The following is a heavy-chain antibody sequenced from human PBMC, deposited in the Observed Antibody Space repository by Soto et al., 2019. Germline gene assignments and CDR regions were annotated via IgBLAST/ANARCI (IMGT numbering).Heavy chain of an antibody. CDR3: ARGVRFLEWLSADYFDY. V-gene: IGHV1-2*04. J-gene: IGHJ4*02. CDR1: RYTFTGYY. Sequence: QVQLVQSGAEVKKPGASVKVSCKASRYTFTGYYMHWVRQAPGQGLEWMGWINPNSGGTNYAQKFQGWVTMTRDPSISTAYMELSRLRSDDTAVYYCARGVRFLEWLSADYFDYWGQGTLVTVSS. D-gene: IGHD3-3*01. CDR2: INPNSGGT.